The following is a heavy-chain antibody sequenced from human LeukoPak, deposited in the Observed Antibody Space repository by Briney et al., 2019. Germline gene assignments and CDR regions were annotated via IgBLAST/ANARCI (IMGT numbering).Heavy chain of an antibody. Sequence: SETLSLTCTVSGGSISSSSYYWGWSRQPPGKGLEWIGSIYYSGSTYYNPSLKSRVTTSVDTSKNQCSLKLSSVAAADTAVYYCATVAAAGMHFDYWGQGNLVTVSS. D-gene: IGHD6-13*01. CDR2: IYYSGST. CDR1: GGSISSSSYY. J-gene: IGHJ4*02. V-gene: IGHV4-39*01. CDR3: ATVAAAGMHFDY.